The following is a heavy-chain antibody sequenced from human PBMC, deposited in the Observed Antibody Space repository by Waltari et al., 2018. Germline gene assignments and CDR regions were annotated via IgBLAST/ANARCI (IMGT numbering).Heavy chain of an antibody. CDR3: ARDSPYQLYERFGMDV. D-gene: IGHD3-10*01. CDR2: ISYHGST. V-gene: IGHV4-61*01. J-gene: IGHJ6*02. CDR1: GGPVTSGRYY. Sequence: VQLQQSGPGLVNPSETLSLPCTVSGGPVTSGRYYLSWVRHPPGKGLEWIGYISYHGSTNYKASLKSRLAISVDTSKNQFSLRLNSVTAADTAVYYCARDSPYQLYERFGMDVWGQGTAVTVS.